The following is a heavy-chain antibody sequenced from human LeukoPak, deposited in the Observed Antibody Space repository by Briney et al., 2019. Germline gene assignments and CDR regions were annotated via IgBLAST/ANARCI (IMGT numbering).Heavy chain of an antibody. Sequence: GESLKISCKGSGYTFSDYWIVWVRQMPGKGLEYMGIVRPGDSDIRYSPSFQGQIAISVDNSINTVYLQWSSLKASDTAMYYCTRKESMKNWFDPWGQGTLVTVSS. V-gene: IGHV5-51*01. CDR3: TRKESMKNWFDP. CDR1: GYTFSDYW. CDR2: VRPGDSDI. J-gene: IGHJ5*02.